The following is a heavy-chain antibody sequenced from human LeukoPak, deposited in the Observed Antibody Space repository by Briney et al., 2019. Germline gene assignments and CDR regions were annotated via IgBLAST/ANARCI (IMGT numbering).Heavy chain of an antibody. CDR2: IYYSGST. J-gene: IGHJ4*02. V-gene: IGHV4-59*08. D-gene: IGHD3-10*01. CDR3: ARTARDYYGSGSYYIVFDY. CDR1: GGSISSYY. Sequence: PSETLSLTCTVSGGSISSYYWSWIRQPPGKGLEWIGYIYYSGSTNYSPSLKSRVTMSVDTSKNQFSLKLSSVTAADTAVYYCARTARDYYGSGSYYIVFDYWGQGTLVTVSS.